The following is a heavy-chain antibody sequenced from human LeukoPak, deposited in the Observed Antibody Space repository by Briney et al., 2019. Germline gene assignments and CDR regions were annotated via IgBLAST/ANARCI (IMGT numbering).Heavy chain of an antibody. CDR1: GFTFSSYG. Sequence: GGSLRLSCAASGFTFSSYGMHWVRQAPGKGLEWVASIRFDGSHKSYADSVKGRFTISRDNSKNTLYLQMNSLRAEDTAVYYCAKEDSYYDILTGYYGYFGVLGKGIDYWGQGTLVTVSS. D-gene: IGHD3-9*01. V-gene: IGHV3-30*02. CDR3: AKEDSYYDILTGYYGYFGVLGKGIDY. CDR2: IRFDGSHK. J-gene: IGHJ4*02.